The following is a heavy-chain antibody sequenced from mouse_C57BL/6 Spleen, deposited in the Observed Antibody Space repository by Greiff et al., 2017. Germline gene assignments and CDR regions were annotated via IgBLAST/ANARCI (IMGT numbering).Heavy chain of an antibody. Sequence: VKLMESGPGLVQPSQSLSITCTVSGFSLTSYGVHWVRQSPGKGLEWLGVIWRGGSTDYNAAFMSRLSITKDNSKSQVFFKMNSLQADDTAIYYCAKNYYDYDGAMDYWGQGTSVTVSS. CDR2: IWRGGST. CDR1: GFSLTSYG. V-gene: IGHV2-5*01. J-gene: IGHJ4*01. D-gene: IGHD2-4*01. CDR3: AKNYYDYDGAMDY.